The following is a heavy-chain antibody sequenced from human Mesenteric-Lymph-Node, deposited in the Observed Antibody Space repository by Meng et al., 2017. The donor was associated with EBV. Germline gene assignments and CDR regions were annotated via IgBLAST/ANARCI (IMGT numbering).Heavy chain of an antibody. CDR3: ARDPTWTSSGSFDY. J-gene: IGHJ4*02. CDR1: GGSVTSDGYH. Sequence: QVQRGGLGPGLGKPSETLALTGTVSGGSVTSDGYHWSWIRQPPGKGLEWIAYISHGGSSNYNPSLKSRVTISVDTSKNQFSLKLSSVSAADTAIYYCARDPTWTSSGSFDYWGQGTLVTVSS. CDR2: ISHGGSS. D-gene: IGHD1-1*01. V-gene: IGHV4-61*08.